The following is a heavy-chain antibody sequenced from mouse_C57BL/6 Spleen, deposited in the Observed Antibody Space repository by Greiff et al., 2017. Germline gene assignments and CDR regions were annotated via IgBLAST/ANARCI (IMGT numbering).Heavy chain of an antibody. Sequence: EVQRVESGGGLVKPGGSLKLSCAASGFTFSSYAMSWVRQTPEKRLEWVATISDGGSYTYYPDNVKGRFTISRDNAKNNLYLHMSHLKSEDTAMYYCASDRLTGNYFDYWGQGTTLTVSS. J-gene: IGHJ2*01. D-gene: IGHD4-1*01. CDR3: ASDRLTGNYFDY. CDR2: ISDGGSYT. V-gene: IGHV5-4*01. CDR1: GFTFSSYA.